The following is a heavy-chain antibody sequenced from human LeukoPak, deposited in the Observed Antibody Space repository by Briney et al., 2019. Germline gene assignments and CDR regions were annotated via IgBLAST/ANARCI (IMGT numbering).Heavy chain of an antibody. V-gene: IGHV1-2*02. D-gene: IGHD3-3*01. CDR1: GYTFTGYY. CDR3: ARSLSITIFGVVTNNWFDP. J-gene: IGHJ5*02. Sequence: RASVKVSCKASGYTFTGYYMHWVRQAPGQGLEWMGWINPNSGGTNYAQKFQGRVTMTRDTSISTAYMELSRLRSDDTAVYYCARSLSITIFGVVTNNWFDPWGQGTLVTVSS. CDR2: INPNSGGT.